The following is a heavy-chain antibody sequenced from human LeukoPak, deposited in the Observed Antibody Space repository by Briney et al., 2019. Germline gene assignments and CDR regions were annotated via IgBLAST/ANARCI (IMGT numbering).Heavy chain of an antibody. CDR2: INPNGGGT. CDR1: GYTFTGYY. Sequence: EASVKVSCKASGYTFTGYYMHWVRQAPGQGLEWMGWINPNGGGTNYAQKFQGRVTMTRDTSISTAYMELSRLRSDDTAVYYCARGITIFGVVSLSWFDPWGQGTLVTVSS. V-gene: IGHV1-2*02. J-gene: IGHJ5*02. CDR3: ARGITIFGVVSLSWFDP. D-gene: IGHD3-3*01.